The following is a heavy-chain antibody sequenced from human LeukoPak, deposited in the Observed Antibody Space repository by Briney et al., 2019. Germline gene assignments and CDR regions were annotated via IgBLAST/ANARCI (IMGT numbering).Heavy chain of an antibody. D-gene: IGHD6-13*01. CDR1: GYSFTSYW. CDR2: IYPGDSDT. CDR3: ARLALDSSSWYSNWFDP. J-gene: IGHJ5*02. Sequence: GESLKISCKGSGYSFTSYWIGWVRQMPGKGLEWMGIIYPGDSDTRYSPSFQGQVTISADKSISTAYLQWSSLKASDTAMYYCARLALDSSSWYSNWFDPRGQGTLVTVSS. V-gene: IGHV5-51*01.